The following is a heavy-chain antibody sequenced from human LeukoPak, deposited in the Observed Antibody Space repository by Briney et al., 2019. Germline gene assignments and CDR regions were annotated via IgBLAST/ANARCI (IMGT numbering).Heavy chain of an antibody. V-gene: IGHV1-24*01. CDR1: GYTLTELS. Sequence: GASVKVSCKVSGYTLTELSMHWVRQAPGKGLEWMGGFDPEDGETIYAQKFRGRVTMTEDTSTDTAYMELSSLRSEDTALYYCAKGRDVLTGLLDDAFDVWGQGTMVAVSS. CDR3: AKGRDVLTGLLDDAFDV. J-gene: IGHJ3*01. CDR2: FDPEDGET. D-gene: IGHD3-9*01.